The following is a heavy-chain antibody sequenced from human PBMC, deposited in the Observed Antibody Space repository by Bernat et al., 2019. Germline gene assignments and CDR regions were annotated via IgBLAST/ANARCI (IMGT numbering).Heavy chain of an antibody. D-gene: IGHD3-22*01. Sequence: EVQLVESGGGLAQPGGSLRLSCAASGFTFSSHWMHWVRQAPGKGPVWVSHINGDGSVTSYADSVKGRFAISRDNAKNTLYLQMNSLRAEDTAVYYCTRVGYYDSGWGQGALVTGYS. V-gene: IGHV3-74*01. CDR2: INGDGSVT. CDR3: TRVGYYDSG. CDR1: GFTFSSHW. J-gene: IGHJ4*02.